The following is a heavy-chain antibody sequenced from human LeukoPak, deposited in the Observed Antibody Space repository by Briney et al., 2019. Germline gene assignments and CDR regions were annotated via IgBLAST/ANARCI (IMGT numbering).Heavy chain of an antibody. CDR1: GYTFTGYY. J-gene: IGHJ5*02. CDR3: ARVVRGTAAGNNWFDP. CDR2: INPNSGGT. V-gene: IGHV1-2*02. D-gene: IGHD6-13*01. Sequence: GASVNVSCKASGYTFTGYYMHWVRQAPGQGLEGMGWINPNSGGTNYAQKFQGRVTMTRDTSISTAYMELSRLRSDQTAVYYCARVVRGTAAGNNWFDPWGQGTQVTVSS.